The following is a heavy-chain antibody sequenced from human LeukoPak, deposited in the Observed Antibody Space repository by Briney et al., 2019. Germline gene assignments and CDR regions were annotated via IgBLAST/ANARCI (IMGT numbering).Heavy chain of an antibody. CDR3: ARGGKATVVTM. V-gene: IGHV4-4*07. Sequence: SETLSLTCTVSGGSISSYYWSWIRQPAGKGLEWIGRIYSSGSTNYNPSLKSRVSMSVDTSKNQFSLKLTSVTAADTAVYYCARGGKATVVTMWGQGILVAVSS. CDR1: GGSISSYY. D-gene: IGHD4-23*01. J-gene: IGHJ4*02. CDR2: IYSSGST.